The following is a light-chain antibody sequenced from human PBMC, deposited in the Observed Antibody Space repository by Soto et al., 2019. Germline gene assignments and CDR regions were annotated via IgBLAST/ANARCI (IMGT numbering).Light chain of an antibody. CDR3: QHYNSDSEA. J-gene: IGKJ1*01. Sequence: DIQVTQSPSTLSGSVGDRVTITCRASQTNSGWLAWYQQKAGXAPKLLXYKASTLKSRFPSRSSGSGPGTEFTPTISSMQPDDFATYYCQHYNSDSEAFGQGTKVDIK. CDR1: QTNSGW. V-gene: IGKV1-5*03. CDR2: KAS.